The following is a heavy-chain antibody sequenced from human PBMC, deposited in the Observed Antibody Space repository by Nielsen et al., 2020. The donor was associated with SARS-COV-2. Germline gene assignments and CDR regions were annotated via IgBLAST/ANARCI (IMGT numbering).Heavy chain of an antibody. J-gene: IGHJ4*02. CDR3: ARDGRYSYGSGFDY. D-gene: IGHD5-18*01. Sequence: SETLSLTCAVSGGSISSSNWWSWVRQPPGKGLEWIGYIYYSGSTNYNPSLKSRVTISVDTSKNQFSLKLSSVTAADTAVYYCARDGRYSYGSGFDYWGQGTLVTVSS. CDR2: IYYSGST. V-gene: IGHV4-4*02. CDR1: GGSISSSNW.